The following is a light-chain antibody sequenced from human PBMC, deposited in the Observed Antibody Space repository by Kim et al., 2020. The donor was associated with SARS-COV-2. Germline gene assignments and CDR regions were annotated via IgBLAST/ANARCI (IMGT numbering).Light chain of an antibody. CDR2: QAS. Sequence: SASVGDRVTITCRASQMVDTYVAWYQQKPGKAPNLLIYQASNLQIGVPSRFSGSGSGAEFTLTISSLQPDDFATYYCQHYIRFPYTFGQGTKLEI. CDR3: QHYIRFPYT. J-gene: IGKJ2*01. CDR1: QMVDTY. V-gene: IGKV1-5*03.